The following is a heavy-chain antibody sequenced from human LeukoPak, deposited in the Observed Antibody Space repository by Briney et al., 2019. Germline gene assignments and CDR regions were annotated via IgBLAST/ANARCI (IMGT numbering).Heavy chain of an antibody. CDR3: AKGFGALSPYSYYFDS. Sequence: PGGSLRLSCSASGFTFSRYAMSWVRQAPGKGLEWVSPISGSGGSTYYADSVKGRFSISRDNSKHTVYLQINSLRAEDTAVYYCAKGFGALSPYSYYFDSWGQGALVTVSS. CDR1: GFTFSRYA. V-gene: IGHV3-23*01. D-gene: IGHD2-15*01. J-gene: IGHJ4*02. CDR2: ISGSGGST.